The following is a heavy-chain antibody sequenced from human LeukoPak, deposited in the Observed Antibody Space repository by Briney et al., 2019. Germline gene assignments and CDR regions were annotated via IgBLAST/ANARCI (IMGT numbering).Heavy chain of an antibody. CDR2: INHSGST. V-gene: IGHV4-34*01. CDR1: GGSFSGYY. D-gene: IGHD3-22*01. Sequence: SETLSLTCAVYGGSFSGYYWSWIRQPPGKGLEWIGEINHSGSTNYNPSLKSRVTISVDTSKNQFSLKLSSVTAADTAVYYCARGGYYYDSSGYSTFDYWGQGTLVTVSS. J-gene: IGHJ4*02. CDR3: ARGGYYYDSSGYSTFDY.